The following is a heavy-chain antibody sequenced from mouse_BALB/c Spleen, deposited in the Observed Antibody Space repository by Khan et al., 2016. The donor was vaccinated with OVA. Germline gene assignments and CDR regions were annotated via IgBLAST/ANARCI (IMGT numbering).Heavy chain of an antibody. J-gene: IGHJ4*01. V-gene: IGHV3-2*02. CDR1: GYSITSDYA. CDR2: ISSSGST. Sequence: EVQLVETGPGLVKPSQSLSLTCTVTGYSITSDYAWNWIRQFPGNKLEWMGYISSSGSTNYNPALKSRISITRDTSKNQFFLQLNSVTTEDTATDYCARDGSRYNYAMDYGGQGTSVTVSS. D-gene: IGHD2-3*01. CDR3: ARDGSRYNYAMDY.